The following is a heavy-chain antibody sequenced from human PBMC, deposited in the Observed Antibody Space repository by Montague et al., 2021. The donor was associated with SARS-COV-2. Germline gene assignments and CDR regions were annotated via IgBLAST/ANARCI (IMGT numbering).Heavy chain of an antibody. V-gene: IGHV4-34*01. CDR3: ARGSGCSGGSCYYAWEPYYYYGMDV. D-gene: IGHD2-15*01. Sequence: SETLSLTCAVYGGSFSGYYWSWIRQPPGKGLEWIGEINHSGSTNYNPSLKSRVTISVDTSKNQFSLKLSSVTAADTAVYYCARGSGCSGGSCYYAWEPYYYYGMDVWGQGTTVTVSS. J-gene: IGHJ6*02. CDR1: GGSFSGYY. CDR2: INHSGST.